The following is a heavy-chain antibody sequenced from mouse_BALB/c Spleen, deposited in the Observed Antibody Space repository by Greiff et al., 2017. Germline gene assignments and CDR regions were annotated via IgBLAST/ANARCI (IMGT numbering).Heavy chain of an antibody. J-gene: IGHJ4*01. CDR3: ARLLYAMDY. CDR2: IRNKANGYTT. Sequence: EVQLVESGGGLVQPGGSLRLSCATSGFTFTDYYMSWVRQPPGKALEWLGFIRNKANGYTTEYSASVKGRFTISRDNSQSILYLQMNTLRAEDSATYYCARLLYAMDYWGQGTSVTVSS. CDR1: GFTFTDYY. V-gene: IGHV7-3*02.